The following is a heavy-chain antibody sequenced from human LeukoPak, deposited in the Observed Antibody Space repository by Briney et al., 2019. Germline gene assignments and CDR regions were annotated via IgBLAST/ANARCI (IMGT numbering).Heavy chain of an antibody. J-gene: IGHJ4*02. CDR3: ASKSTDHGELRFDY. CDR2: ISSSSSTI. D-gene: IGHD4-17*01. CDR1: GFTFSSYS. Sequence: GGSLRLSCAASGFTFSSYSMNWVRQAPGKGLEWVSYISSSSSTIYYADSVKGRFTISRDNAKNSLYLQMNSLRAEDTAVYYCASKSTDHGELRFDYWGQGTLVTVSS. V-gene: IGHV3-48*01.